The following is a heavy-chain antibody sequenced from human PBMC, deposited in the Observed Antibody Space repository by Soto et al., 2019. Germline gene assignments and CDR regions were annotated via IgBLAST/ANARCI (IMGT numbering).Heavy chain of an antibody. V-gene: IGHV3-53*01. CDR3: ARPYGYDSSGGWYYGMDV. J-gene: IGHJ6*02. D-gene: IGHD3-22*01. Sequence: GGSLRLCCAASGFTVSSNYMSWVRQAPGKGLEWVSVIYSGGSTYYADSVKGRFTISRDNSKNTLYLQMNSLRAEDTAVYYCARPYGYDSSGGWYYGMDVWGQGTTVTVS. CDR2: IYSGGST. CDR1: GFTVSSNY.